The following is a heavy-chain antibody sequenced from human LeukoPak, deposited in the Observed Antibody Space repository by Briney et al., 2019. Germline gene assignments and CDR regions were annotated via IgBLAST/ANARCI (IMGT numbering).Heavy chain of an antibody. CDR3: ARLVRTYYYDSSGYYWDY. J-gene: IGHJ4*02. CDR2: IYYSGST. V-gene: IGHV4-59*08. Sequence: SETLSLTCTVSGGSISSYYWSWIRRPPGKGLEYIGYIYYSGSTNYNPSLKSRVTISVDTSKNQFSLKLSSVTAADTAVYYCARLVRTYYYDSSGYYWDYWGQGTLVTVSS. D-gene: IGHD3-22*01. CDR1: GGSISSYY.